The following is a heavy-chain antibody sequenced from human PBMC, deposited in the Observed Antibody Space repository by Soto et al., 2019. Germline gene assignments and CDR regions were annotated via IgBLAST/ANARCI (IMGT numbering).Heavy chain of an antibody. D-gene: IGHD3-22*01. CDR3: ARDVDYYDSSGYCGY. J-gene: IGHJ4*02. CDR2: IWYDGSNK. Sequence: GGSLRLSCAASGFTFSSYGMHWVRQAPGKGLEWVAVIWYDGSNKYYADSVKGRFTISRDNSKNTLYLQMNSLRAEDTAVYYCARDVDYYDSSGYCGYWGQGTLVTVSS. V-gene: IGHV3-33*01. CDR1: GFTFSSYG.